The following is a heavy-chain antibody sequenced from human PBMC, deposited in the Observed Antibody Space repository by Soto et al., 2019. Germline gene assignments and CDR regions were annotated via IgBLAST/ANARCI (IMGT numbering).Heavy chain of an antibody. D-gene: IGHD3-10*01. J-gene: IGHJ4*02. Sequence: QVQLVQSGAEEKKSGSSVRVSCKASGGTFNSYTLSWVRQAPGQRLEWMGRIIPMLSMSTYAQKFQGRVSIIADKSTNTVYLDLSSLRSDDTAIYYCATSYGSGSRPFDYWGQGTLVTVSS. CDR1: GGTFNSYT. CDR2: IIPMLSMS. CDR3: ATSYGSGSRPFDY. V-gene: IGHV1-69*02.